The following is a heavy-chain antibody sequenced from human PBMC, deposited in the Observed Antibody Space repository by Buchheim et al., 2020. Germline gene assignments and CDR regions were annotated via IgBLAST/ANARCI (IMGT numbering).Heavy chain of an antibody. Sequence: QVTLRESGPALVKPTQTLTLTCTFSGFSLSTSGMCVSWIRQPPGKALEWLARIDWDDDKYYSTSLKTRPTISKDTPRNQVVLTMTNMGPVDTATYYCARISYGSGNGFDYWGQGTL. J-gene: IGHJ4*02. CDR2: IDWDDDK. CDR3: ARISYGSGNGFDY. D-gene: IGHD3-10*01. CDR1: GFSLSTSGMC. V-gene: IGHV2-70*15.